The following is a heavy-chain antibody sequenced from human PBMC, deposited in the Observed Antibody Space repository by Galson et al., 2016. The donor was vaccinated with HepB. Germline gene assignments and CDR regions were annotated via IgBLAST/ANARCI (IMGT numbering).Heavy chain of an antibody. Sequence: SETLSLTCTVSGGSISSSSYYWVWIRQPPGKGLEWIGSIYYTGTTYSNPSLKSRVTISADTSKNQFSLRLGSVTAADTAIYYCARARGRYQLHSDGFDIWGQGTLVTVSS. V-gene: IGHV4-39*01. CDR3: ARARGRYQLHSDGFDI. J-gene: IGHJ3*02. D-gene: IGHD2-2*01. CDR2: IYYTGTT. CDR1: GGSISSSSYY.